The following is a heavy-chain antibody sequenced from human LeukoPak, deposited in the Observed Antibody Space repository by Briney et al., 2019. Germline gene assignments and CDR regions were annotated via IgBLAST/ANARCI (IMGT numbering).Heavy chain of an antibody. J-gene: IGHJ4*02. V-gene: IGHV3-48*03. CDR3: ARGATRWYFDY. CDR2: ISFSGNTI. D-gene: IGHD2-15*01. Sequence: GGPLRLSCAASGFTFSTYEMNWVRQAPGKGLEWVSYISFSGNTIYYADSVKGRFTISRDNAKKMLYLQMNRLRAEDTAVYYCARGATRWYFDYWGQGILVTLSS. CDR1: GFTFSTYE.